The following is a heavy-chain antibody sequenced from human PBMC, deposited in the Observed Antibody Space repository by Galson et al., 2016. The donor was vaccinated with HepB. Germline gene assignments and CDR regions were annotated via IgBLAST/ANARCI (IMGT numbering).Heavy chain of an antibody. J-gene: IGHJ6*02. Sequence: SETLSLTCGVYGGSFSGSYWSWIRQPPGKGLEWIGEINHSGSTNYNPSLKSRVTISVDTSKNQFSLKLSSVTAADTAAYYCARGTRLAGTYNYYYYGMDVWGQGTTVTVSS. CDR2: INHSGST. CDR3: ARGTRLAGTYNYYYYGMDV. V-gene: IGHV4-34*01. CDR1: GGSFSGSY. D-gene: IGHD6-19*01.